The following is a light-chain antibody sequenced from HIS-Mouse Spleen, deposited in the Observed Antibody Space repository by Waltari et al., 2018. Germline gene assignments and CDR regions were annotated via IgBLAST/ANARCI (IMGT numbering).Light chain of an antibody. CDR2: EVS. Sequence: QSALTQPPSASGSPGQSVTISCTGPSSDVGGYNSVPWYQQHPGKAPKLMLYEVSKRPSGVPDRFSGSKSGNTASLTVSGLQAEDEADYYCSSYAGSNNFNVVFGGGTKLTVL. J-gene: IGLJ2*01. CDR3: SSYAGSNNFNVV. CDR1: SSDVGGYNS. V-gene: IGLV2-8*01.